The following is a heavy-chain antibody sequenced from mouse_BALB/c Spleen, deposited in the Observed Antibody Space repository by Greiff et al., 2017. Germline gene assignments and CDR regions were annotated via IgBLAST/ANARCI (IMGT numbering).Heavy chain of an antibody. D-gene: IGHD1-2*01. Sequence: VQLQQSGPELVKPGASLKITCTASGYTFTDYNMGWWKQSHGKNLEWIGDINPNNGGTIYNQKFKGKATLTVDKSSSTAYMELHSLTSEDTAVYYCARGGTTAFDYWGQGTTLTVSS. CDR2: INPNNGGT. V-gene: IGHV1-18*01. CDR1: GYTFTDYN. CDR3: ARGGTTAFDY. J-gene: IGHJ2*01.